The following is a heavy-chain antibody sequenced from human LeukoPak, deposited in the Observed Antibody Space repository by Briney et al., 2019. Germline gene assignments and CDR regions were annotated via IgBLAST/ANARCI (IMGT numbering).Heavy chain of an antibody. CDR1: GFTFSRYG. Sequence: PGRSLRLSCAASGFTFSRYGMHWVRQAPGKGLEWVAVISYDGSNKYYADSVKGRFTISRDNSKNTLYLQMNSLRAEDTAVYYCAKGPHGFDYWGQGTLVTVSS. J-gene: IGHJ4*02. V-gene: IGHV3-30*18. CDR3: AKGPHGFDY. CDR2: ISYDGSNK.